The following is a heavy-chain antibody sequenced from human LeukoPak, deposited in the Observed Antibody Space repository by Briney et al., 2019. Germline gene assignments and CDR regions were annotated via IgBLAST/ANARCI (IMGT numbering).Heavy chain of an antibody. V-gene: IGHV4-59*08. CDR1: GGSISGSY. D-gene: IGHD6-6*01. CDR2: IFYTGDN. J-gene: IGHJ4*02. Sequence: SETLSLTCTVSGGSISGSYWSWIRQPPGKGLEWIGYIFYTGDNNYNPSLTTRATVSMDTSKNQFSLKMTSVTAADTAVYYCARHTYARPFDFWGQGTLVTVSS. CDR3: ARHTYARPFDF.